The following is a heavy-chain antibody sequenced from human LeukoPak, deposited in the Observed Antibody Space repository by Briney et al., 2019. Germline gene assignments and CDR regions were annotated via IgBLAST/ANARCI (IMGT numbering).Heavy chain of an antibody. J-gene: IGHJ4*02. CDR2: INSNSGDT. D-gene: IGHD5-18*01. CDR3: ATDEGRGYSYGPYYYFDY. V-gene: IGHV1-2*02. Sequence: ASVKVSCKASGYTFTGYFMHWVRQAHGQGLECMGWINSNSGDTNYAQKFQGRVTMTRDTSISTAYMELSRLRSDDTAVYYCATDEGRGYSYGPYYYFDYWGQGTLVTVSS. CDR1: GYTFTGYF.